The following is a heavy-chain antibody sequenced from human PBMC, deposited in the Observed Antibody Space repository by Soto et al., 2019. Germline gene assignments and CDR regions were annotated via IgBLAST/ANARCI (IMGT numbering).Heavy chain of an antibody. Sequence: EVQLLESGGGLVQPGGSLRLSCAASGFKFRSYAMAWVRQAPGKGLEWVSGINVSGGRTNYADSVRGRFTISRNNSKNTLALLMNSLRDEDTAVYYCAKDRATIFGEVWKYCMDVWGQGTTVSVSS. J-gene: IGHJ6*02. CDR1: GFKFRSYA. D-gene: IGHD3-3*01. CDR2: INVSGGRT. V-gene: IGHV3-23*01. CDR3: AKDRATIFGEVWKYCMDV.